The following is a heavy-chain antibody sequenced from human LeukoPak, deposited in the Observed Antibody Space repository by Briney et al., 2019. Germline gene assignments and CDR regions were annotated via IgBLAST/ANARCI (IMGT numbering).Heavy chain of an antibody. V-gene: IGHV6-1*01. D-gene: IGHD2-2*01. J-gene: IGHJ6*02. CDR2: TYYRSKWYN. CDR1: GDSVSSNSAA. Sequence: SQTLSLTCAISGDSVSSNSAAWNWIRQSPSRGLEWLGRTYYRSKWYNDYAVSVKSRITINPDTSKNQFSLQLNSVTPEDTAVYYCAREIRAIVVVPAAQSYYYYGMDVWGQGTTVTVSS. CDR3: AREIRAIVVVPAAQSYYYYGMDV.